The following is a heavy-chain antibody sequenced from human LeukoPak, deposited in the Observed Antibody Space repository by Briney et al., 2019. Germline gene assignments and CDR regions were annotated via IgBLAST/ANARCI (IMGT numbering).Heavy chain of an antibody. Sequence: GGSLRLSCAASGFTFSSYAMSWVRQAPGKGLEWVSAISGSGGSTYYADSVKGRFTISRDNSKNTLYLQMNSLRAEDTAVYYFAKVKADIVVVPAAIFYSYNGMDVWGQGTTVTVSS. CDR2: ISGSGGST. D-gene: IGHD2-2*01. CDR3: AKVKADIVVVPAAIFYSYNGMDV. CDR1: GFTFSSYA. J-gene: IGHJ6*02. V-gene: IGHV3-23*01.